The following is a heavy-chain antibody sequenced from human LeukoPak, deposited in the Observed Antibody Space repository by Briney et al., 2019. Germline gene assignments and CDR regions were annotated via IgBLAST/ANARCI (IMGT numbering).Heavy chain of an antibody. V-gene: IGHV3-74*01. Sequence: GGSLRLSCAASGFTFSSYWMHWVRQAPGKGLVWVSRINSDGSSTSYADSVKGRFTNSRDNAKNTLYLQMNSLRAEDTAVYYCARDFYDFWSGYPYYFDYWGQGTLVTVSS. D-gene: IGHD3-3*01. CDR2: INSDGSST. J-gene: IGHJ4*02. CDR1: GFTFSSYW. CDR3: ARDFYDFWSGYPYYFDY.